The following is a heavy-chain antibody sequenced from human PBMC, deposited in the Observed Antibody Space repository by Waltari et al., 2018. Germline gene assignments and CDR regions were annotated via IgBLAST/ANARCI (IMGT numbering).Heavy chain of an antibody. Sequence: QVQLVQSGAEVKKPGSSVKVSCKASGGTFSSYAISWVRQAPGQGLEWMGGVITIFGTANYPQKVQGRVTITTDESTSTAYMELSSLRSEDTAVYYCARGGVGATLFDYWGQGTLVTVSS. V-gene: IGHV1-69*05. J-gene: IGHJ4*02. D-gene: IGHD1-26*01. CDR2: VITIFGTA. CDR3: ARGGVGATLFDY. CDR1: GGTFSSYA.